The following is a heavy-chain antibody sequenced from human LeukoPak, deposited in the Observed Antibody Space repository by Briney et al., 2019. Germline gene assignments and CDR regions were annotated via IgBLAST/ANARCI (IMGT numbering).Heavy chain of an antibody. D-gene: IGHD4-23*01. CDR1: GFTFNTYT. V-gene: IGHV3-48*01. CDR2: ISGSSGII. Sequence: GGSLRLSCAASGFTFNTYTMNWVRQAPGKGLEWVSYISGSSGIIDYADSVRGRFTISRDNAKNSLYLQMNSLRAEDTAVYYCARGRPHGNDYWGQGTLVTVSS. CDR3: ARGRPHGNDY. J-gene: IGHJ4*02.